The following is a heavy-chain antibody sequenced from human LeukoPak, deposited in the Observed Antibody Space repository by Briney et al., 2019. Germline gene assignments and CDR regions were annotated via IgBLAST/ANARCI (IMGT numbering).Heavy chain of an antibody. CDR3: AKDQFRGVLDY. CDR1: GFTVSSNY. CDR2: FYSGGTI. D-gene: IGHD3-10*01. Sequence: GGSLRLSCAASGFTVSSNYMSWVRQAPGKGLEWVSVFYSGGTIYYADSVKGRFTISRDNSKNTLDLQMNSLRAEDTAVYYCAKDQFRGVLDYWGQGTLVTVSS. J-gene: IGHJ4*02. V-gene: IGHV3-66*01.